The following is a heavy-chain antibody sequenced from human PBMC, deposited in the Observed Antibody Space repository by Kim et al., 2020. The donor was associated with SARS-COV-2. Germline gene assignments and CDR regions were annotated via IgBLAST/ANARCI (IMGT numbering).Heavy chain of an antibody. CDR3: ARALDTAMVKGMDV. V-gene: IGHV3-11*05. Sequence: GGSLRFSCAASGFTFSDYYMSWIRQAPGKGLEWVSYISSSSSYTNYADSVKGRFTISRDNAKNSLYLQMNSLRAEDTAVYYCARALDTAMVKGMDVWGQGTTVTVSS. D-gene: IGHD5-18*01. CDR1: GFTFSDYY. J-gene: IGHJ6*02. CDR2: ISSSSSYT.